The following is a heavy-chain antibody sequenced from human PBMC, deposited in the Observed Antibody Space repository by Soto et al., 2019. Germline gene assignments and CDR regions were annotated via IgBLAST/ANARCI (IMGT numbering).Heavy chain of an antibody. V-gene: IGHV4-34*01. CDR3: ARGRHMVRGVIMAA. CDR1: GGSFSGYY. CDR2: INHSGST. D-gene: IGHD3-10*01. J-gene: IGHJ5*02. Sequence: SETLSLTCAVYGGSFSGYYWSWIRQPPGKGLEWIGEINHSGSTNYNPSLKSRGTISVDTSKNQFSLKLSSVTAADTAVYYCARGRHMVRGVIMAAWGQGTLVTVS.